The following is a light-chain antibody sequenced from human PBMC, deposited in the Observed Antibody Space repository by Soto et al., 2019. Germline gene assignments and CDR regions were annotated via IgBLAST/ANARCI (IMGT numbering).Light chain of an antibody. V-gene: IGKV1-5*03. J-gene: IGKJ1*01. CDR3: QQYNYFWA. CDR1: QTISSW. Sequence: DIQMTQSPSTLSGSVGDRVTITCRASQTISSWLAWYQQKPGKAPKLLIYKASSLESGVPSRFSGSGSGTEFTLTISSLQPDDFATYYCQQYNYFWAFGQGTKVDI. CDR2: KAS.